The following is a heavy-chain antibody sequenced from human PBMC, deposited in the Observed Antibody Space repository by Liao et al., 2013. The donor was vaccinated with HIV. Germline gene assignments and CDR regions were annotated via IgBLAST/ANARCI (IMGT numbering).Heavy chain of an antibody. V-gene: IGHV4-4*07. CDR1: GGSITNYY. CDR3: AREEIQAGYFAY. CDR2: IYTSGNT. Sequence: QVQLQESGPGLVKPSETLSLTCTVSGGSITNYYWNWIRQPAGKGLEWIGRIYTSGNTNYNPSLKSRVTMSVDTSKNQFSLNLTSVTAADTAVYYCAREEIQAGYFAYWGQGTLVTVSS. J-gene: IGHJ4*02. D-gene: IGHD3-10*01.